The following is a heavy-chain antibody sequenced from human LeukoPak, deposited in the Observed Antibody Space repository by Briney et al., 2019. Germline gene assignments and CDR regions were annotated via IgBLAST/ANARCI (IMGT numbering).Heavy chain of an antibody. V-gene: IGHV3-48*01. CDR3: AKDRLVVAPAAMTSNFDF. CDR1: GFTFSSYN. CDR2: ISSSSSTI. Sequence: GGSLRLSCAASGFTFSSYNMNWVRQAPGKGLEWVSYISSSSSTIYYADSVKGRFTISRDNAKNSLYLQMNSLRAEDTAVYYCAKDRLVVAPAAMTSNFDFWGQGTLVTVSS. J-gene: IGHJ4*02. D-gene: IGHD2-2*01.